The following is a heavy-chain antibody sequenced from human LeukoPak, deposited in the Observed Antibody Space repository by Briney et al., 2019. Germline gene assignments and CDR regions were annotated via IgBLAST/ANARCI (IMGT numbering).Heavy chain of an antibody. CDR3: AALPYYYDSSGYPGAFDI. D-gene: IGHD3-22*01. V-gene: IGHV1-58*02. CDR1: GFTFTSSA. CDR2: IVVGSGNT. Sequence: SVKVSCKASGFTFTSSAMQWVRQARGQRLEGIGWIVVGSGNTNYAQKFQERVTITRDMSTSTAYMELSSLRSEDTAVYYCAALPYYYDSSGYPGAFDIWGQGTMVTVSS. J-gene: IGHJ3*02.